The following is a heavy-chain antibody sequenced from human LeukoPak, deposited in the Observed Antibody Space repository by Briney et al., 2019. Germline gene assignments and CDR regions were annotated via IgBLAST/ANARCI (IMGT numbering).Heavy chain of an antibody. Sequence: GASVKVSCKASGYTFTSYGISWVRQAPGQGLEWMGWINAYNGNTQYEQKLQGRVTVTTDTSTSTAYMELKSLRSDDTAVYYCARGWLQTYDYWGQETLVTVSS. CDR1: GYTFTSYG. CDR2: INAYNGNT. CDR3: ARGWLQTYDY. V-gene: IGHV1-18*01. D-gene: IGHD5-24*01. J-gene: IGHJ4*02.